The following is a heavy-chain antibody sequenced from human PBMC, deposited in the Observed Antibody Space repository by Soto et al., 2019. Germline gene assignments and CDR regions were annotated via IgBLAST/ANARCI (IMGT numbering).Heavy chain of an antibody. V-gene: IGHV4-34*01. CDR1: GGSFSGYY. CDR2: INHSGST. CDR3: AKSGVLGYCSGGSCYSKQYFQH. J-gene: IGHJ1*01. D-gene: IGHD2-15*01. Sequence: SETLSLTCAVYGGSFSGYYWSWIRQPPGKGLEWIGEINHSGSTNYNPSLKSRVTISVDTSKNQFSLKLSSVTAADTAVYYCAKSGVLGYCSGGSCYSKQYFQHWGQGTLVTVS.